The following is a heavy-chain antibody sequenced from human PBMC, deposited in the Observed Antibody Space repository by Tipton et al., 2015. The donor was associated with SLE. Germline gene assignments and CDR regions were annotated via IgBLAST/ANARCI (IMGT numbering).Heavy chain of an antibody. CDR3: AKDPNWNLAPYYFDY. Sequence: LSLTCTVSGASSNSRHWTWIRQTPGKGLEWVSYISSSGIIYYEDSVKGRLTISRDNAKNSLYLQMDSLRAEDTAFYYCAKDPNWNLAPYYFDYWGQGTLVTVSS. CDR2: ISSSGII. V-gene: IGHV3-11*01. J-gene: IGHJ4*02. D-gene: IGHD1-7*01. CDR1: GASSNSRH.